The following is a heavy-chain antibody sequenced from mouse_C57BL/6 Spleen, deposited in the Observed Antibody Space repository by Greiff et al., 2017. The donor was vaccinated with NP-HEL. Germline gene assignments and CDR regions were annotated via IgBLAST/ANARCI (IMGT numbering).Heavy chain of an antibody. CDR3: AREQDGSSYEWYFDV. J-gene: IGHJ1*03. D-gene: IGHD1-1*01. Sequence: EVQRVESGGGLVKPGGSLKLSCAASGFTFSDYGMHWVRQAPEKGLEWVAYISSGSSTIYYADTVKGRFTISRDNAKNTLFLQMTSLRSEDTAMYYCAREQDGSSYEWYFDVWGTGTTVTVSS. CDR1: GFTFSDYG. CDR2: ISSGSSTI. V-gene: IGHV5-17*01.